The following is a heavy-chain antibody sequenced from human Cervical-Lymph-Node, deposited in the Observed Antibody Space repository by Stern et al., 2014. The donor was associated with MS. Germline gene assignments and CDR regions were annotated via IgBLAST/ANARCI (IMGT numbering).Heavy chain of an antibody. V-gene: IGHV1-18*04. CDR2: ISAYNGKT. D-gene: IGHD4-11*01. J-gene: IGHJ6*02. Sequence: VQLVESGAEVKKPGASVKVSCKASGYTFTSYGISWGRQAPGQGLEWMGWISAYNGKTNYAQKLQGRVTMTTDTSTSTAYMELRSLRSDDTAVYYCARDQRVTTVTTRGYYYYGMDVWGQGTTVTVSS. CDR1: GYTFTSYG. CDR3: ARDQRVTTVTTRGYYYYGMDV.